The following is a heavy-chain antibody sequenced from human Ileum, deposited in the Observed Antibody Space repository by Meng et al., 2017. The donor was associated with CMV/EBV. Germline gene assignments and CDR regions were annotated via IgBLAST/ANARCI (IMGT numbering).Heavy chain of an antibody. Sequence: SETLSLTCTVPGASIRTYWWSWIRQSPGKGLEWIGYIHHSGTTNHNPSLRSRVIMSVDTSNNQSSLKLTSVTAADTAVYYCARDSYHYGSSTYNWFDPWGQGILVTVSS. D-gene: IGHD3-10*01. CDR1: GASIRTYW. CDR3: ARDSYHYGSSTYNWFDP. V-gene: IGHV4-59*01. CDR2: IHHSGTT. J-gene: IGHJ5*02.